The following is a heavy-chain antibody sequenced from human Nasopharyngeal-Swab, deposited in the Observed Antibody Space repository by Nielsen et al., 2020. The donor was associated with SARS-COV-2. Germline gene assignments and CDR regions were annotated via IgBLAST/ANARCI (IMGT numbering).Heavy chain of an antibody. Sequence: WVRQAPGQGLEWMGWISAYNGNTNYAQKLQGRVTMTTDTSTSTAYMELRSLRAEDTAVYYCAKDLVRTAMVLPVGRFDYWGQGTLVTVSS. J-gene: IGHJ4*02. D-gene: IGHD5-18*01. CDR3: AKDLVRTAMVLPVGRFDY. V-gene: IGHV1-18*01. CDR2: ISAYNGNT.